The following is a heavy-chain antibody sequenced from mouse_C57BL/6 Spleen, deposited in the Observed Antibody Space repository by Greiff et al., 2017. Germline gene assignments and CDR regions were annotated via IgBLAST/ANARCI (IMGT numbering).Heavy chain of an antibody. Sequence: VQLKESGPELVKPGASVKMSCKASGYTFTDYNMHWVKQSHGKSLEWIGYINPNNGGTSYNQKFKGKATLTVNKSSSTAYMELRSLTSEDSAVYYCAIYDYDGWFAYWGQGTLVTVSA. V-gene: IGHV1-22*01. D-gene: IGHD2-4*01. J-gene: IGHJ3*01. CDR1: GYTFTDYN. CDR3: AIYDYDGWFAY. CDR2: INPNNGGT.